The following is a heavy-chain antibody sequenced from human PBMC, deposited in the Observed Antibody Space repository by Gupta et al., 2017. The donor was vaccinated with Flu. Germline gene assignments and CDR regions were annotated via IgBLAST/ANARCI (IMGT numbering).Heavy chain of an antibody. V-gene: IGHV4-4*07. CDR2: IDTSGST. CDR1: GGPINSHY. D-gene: IGHD1-14*01. J-gene: IGHJ6*02. CDR3: AREKNRYYYGLDV. Sequence: QAQLQESGPGLVKPLETLSLPCTVSGGPINSHYWSGIRRPAGKGLEWIGRIDTSGSTNRKPSLKSRVSMSVDTSKNQFSLRLRYGKDADTAVYYCAREKNRYYYGLDVWGPRTTVNVSS.